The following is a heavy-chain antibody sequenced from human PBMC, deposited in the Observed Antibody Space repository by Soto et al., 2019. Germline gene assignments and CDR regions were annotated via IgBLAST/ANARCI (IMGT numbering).Heavy chain of an antibody. D-gene: IGHD3-3*01. Sequence: QVQLVDSGGGLVKPGGSLRLFCAASGFSFSDFYMTWIRQAPGKGLEWVSYISDSSRTISYADSVKGRFTISRDNAKNSLSLQMNSLRAEDTAVYYCARAQYFEWHFDLWGRGTLVTVSS. CDR2: ISDSSRTI. V-gene: IGHV3-11*01. CDR1: GFSFSDFY. J-gene: IGHJ2*01. CDR3: ARAQYFEWHFDL.